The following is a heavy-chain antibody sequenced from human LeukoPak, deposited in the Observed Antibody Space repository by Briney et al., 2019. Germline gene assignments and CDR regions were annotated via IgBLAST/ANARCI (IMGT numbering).Heavy chain of an antibody. CDR3: ATESSSGYDSGYYYYGMDV. CDR1: GYTLTELS. CDR2: FDREDGET. Sequence: AASVKVSCKASGYTLTELSMHWVRQAPGKGLEWMGGFDREDGETIYAQNFQGRVTMTEDTSTDTAYMELSSLRSEDTAVYYCATESSSGYDSGYYYYGMDVWGQGTTVTVSS. D-gene: IGHD5-12*01. J-gene: IGHJ6*02. V-gene: IGHV1-24*01.